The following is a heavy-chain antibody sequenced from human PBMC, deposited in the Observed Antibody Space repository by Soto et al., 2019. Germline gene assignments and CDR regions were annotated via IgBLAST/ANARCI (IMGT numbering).Heavy chain of an antibody. Sequence: PGGSLSLSCAASGFAFSNFWMSWVRQVPGKGLQWVAIIQQDGSEKYYVDSVKGRFTISRDNTKNSLYLQMNSLRAEDTAVYYCAKVRRWEDYFDYWGQGTLVTVSS. D-gene: IGHD1-26*01. CDR2: IQQDGSEK. CDR1: GFAFSNFW. V-gene: IGHV3-7*02. CDR3: AKVRRWEDYFDY. J-gene: IGHJ4*02.